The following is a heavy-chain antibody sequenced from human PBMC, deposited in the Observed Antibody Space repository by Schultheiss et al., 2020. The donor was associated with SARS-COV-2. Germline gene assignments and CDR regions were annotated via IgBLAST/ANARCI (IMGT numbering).Heavy chain of an antibody. CDR3: ARDPVRRDYYYGMDV. CDR1: GGSFSGYY. CDR2: ISLSGST. J-gene: IGHJ6*02. V-gene: IGHV4-34*01. Sequence: GSLRLSCTVYGGSFSGYYWSWIRQSPGKGLEWIGEISLSGSTNYNPSLESRVTISRDKPKNQFSLNLSSVTAADTAVYYCARDPVRRDYYYGMDVWGQGTTVTVSS.